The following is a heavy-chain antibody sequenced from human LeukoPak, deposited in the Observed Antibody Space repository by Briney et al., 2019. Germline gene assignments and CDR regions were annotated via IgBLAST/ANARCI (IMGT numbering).Heavy chain of an antibody. J-gene: IGHJ4*02. Sequence: PGGSLRLSCAASGFTVSSNYMSWVRQAPGKGLEWVSVIYSGGSTYYADSVKGRFTISRDNSKNTLYLQMNSLRAEDTAVYYCARGILTGHSHTDYWGQGTLVTVSS. CDR1: GFTVSSNY. D-gene: IGHD3-9*01. V-gene: IGHV3-53*01. CDR3: ARGILTGHSHTDY. CDR2: IYSGGST.